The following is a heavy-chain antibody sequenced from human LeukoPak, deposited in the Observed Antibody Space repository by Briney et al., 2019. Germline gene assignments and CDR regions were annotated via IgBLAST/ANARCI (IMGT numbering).Heavy chain of an antibody. J-gene: IGHJ5*02. CDR1: AFTFSSYG. Sequence: SLSLYCSASAFTFSSYGMLWLRPAPGKELKWVAGISYDETNKYYAHYVKGRFTISTYNSKTTLYLQRHRLRAEDTDVYYCAKDEGLLYNWFDPWGQGRMVTVSS. CDR2: ISYDETNK. CDR3: AKDEGLLYNWFDP. D-gene: IGHD1-26*01. V-gene: IGHV3-30*18.